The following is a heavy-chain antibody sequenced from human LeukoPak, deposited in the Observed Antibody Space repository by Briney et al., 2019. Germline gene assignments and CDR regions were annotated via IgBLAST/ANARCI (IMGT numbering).Heavy chain of an antibody. CDR1: GFTFSSYA. V-gene: IGHV3-30*04. CDR2: ISYDESNK. D-gene: IGHD5-18*01. Sequence: GGSLRLSCAASGFTFSSYAMYWVRQAPGKGLEWVAVISYDESNKYYADSVKGRFSISRDNSKNTLHLQMNSLRAEDTAVYYCARGINSSSAFDIWGQGTMVTVSS. CDR3: ARGINSSSAFDI. J-gene: IGHJ3*02.